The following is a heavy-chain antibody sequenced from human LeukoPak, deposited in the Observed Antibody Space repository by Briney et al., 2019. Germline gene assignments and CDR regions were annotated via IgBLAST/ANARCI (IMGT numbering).Heavy chain of an antibody. CDR2: ISSTSNYI. CDR3: ARGGIITSYAFEI. CDR1: RFTFSSYW. Sequence: GGSLRLSRAASRFTFSSYWMSWVRQTPGKGLEWVSCISSTSNYIFYADSLRGRFTISRDNAKNSLYLQMDSLRAEDTAVYYCARGGIITSYAFEIWGQGAMVTVSS. V-gene: IGHV3-21*01. J-gene: IGHJ3*02. D-gene: IGHD1-26*01.